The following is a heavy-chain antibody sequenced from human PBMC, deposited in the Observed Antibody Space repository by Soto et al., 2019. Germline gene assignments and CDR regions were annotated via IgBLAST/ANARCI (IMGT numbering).Heavy chain of an antibody. D-gene: IGHD5-18*01. J-gene: IGHJ5*02. V-gene: IGHV3-23*01. CDR2: ISGSGGST. CDR1: GFTFSSYA. CDR3: ARSVEVTAMVFVSWFDP. Sequence: PGGSLRLSCAASGFTFSSYAMSWVRQAPGKGLEWVSAISGSGGSTYHADSVKGRFTISRDNSKNTLYLQMNSLRAEDTAVYYCARSVEVTAMVFVSWFDPWGQGTLVTVSS.